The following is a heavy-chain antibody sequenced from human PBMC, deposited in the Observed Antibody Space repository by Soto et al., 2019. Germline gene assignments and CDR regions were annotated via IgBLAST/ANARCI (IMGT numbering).Heavy chain of an antibody. J-gene: IGHJ4*02. V-gene: IGHV3-7*03. CDR1: GFSFNIHW. CDR3: VIADSGRGNKYDYGDG. CDR2: MYQGGSDE. D-gene: IGHD3-16*01. Sequence: EVQLVESGGGLVQPGGSLRLSCAASGFSFNIHWMSWVRQAPGKGLEWVAKMYQGGSDESYMDSVRGRFTISRDNAENSLYLQMNSLRVEDTAVYYCVIADSGRGNKYDYGDGWGQGTLVTVSS.